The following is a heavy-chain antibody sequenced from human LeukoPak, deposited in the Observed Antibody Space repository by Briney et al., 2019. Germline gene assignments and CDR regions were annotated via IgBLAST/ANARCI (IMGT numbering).Heavy chain of an antibody. D-gene: IGHD3-10*01. CDR2: IYYSGST. J-gene: IGHJ5*02. CDR3: ARDSNGYYYGSGSDNWFDP. V-gene: IGHV4-61*01. CDR1: GGSVSSGSYY. Sequence: PSETLSLTCTVSGGSVSSGSYYWSWIRQPPGKGLEWIGYIYYSGSTNYNPSLKSRVTISVDTSKNQFSLKLSSVTAADTAVYYCARDSNGYYYGSGSDNWFDPWGRGTLVTVSS.